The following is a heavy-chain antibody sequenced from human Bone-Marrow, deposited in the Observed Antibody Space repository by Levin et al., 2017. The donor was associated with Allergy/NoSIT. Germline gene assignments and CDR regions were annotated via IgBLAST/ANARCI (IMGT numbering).Heavy chain of an antibody. D-gene: IGHD1-20*01. V-gene: IGHV2-5*02. CDR2: IYWDDDK. CDR1: GFSLTTNGEG. CDR3: AYNSAAALLGTWYNWFDP. Sequence: ESGPTLVKPTQTLTLTCTFSGFSLTTNGEGVGWVRQPPGKALEWLALIYWDDDKRYSPSLNSRLSIAKDTSKNQVVLKMTDMDPADTATYFCAYNSAAALLGTWYNWFDPWGQGLLVTVSS. J-gene: IGHJ5*02.